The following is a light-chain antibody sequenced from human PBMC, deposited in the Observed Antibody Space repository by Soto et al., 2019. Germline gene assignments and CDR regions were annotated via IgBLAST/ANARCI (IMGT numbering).Light chain of an antibody. CDR1: QSVSSNF. J-gene: IGKJ1*01. CDR2: GAS. V-gene: IGKV3-20*01. CDR3: QQYGISPRT. Sequence: EIVLTQSPGTLSLSPGESATLSCRASQSVSSNFLAWFQQKPGQAPRLLIYGASSRATGIPDRFSGSGSGTDFTLTISRLEPEDFAVYYCQQYGISPRTFCQGTKVEIK.